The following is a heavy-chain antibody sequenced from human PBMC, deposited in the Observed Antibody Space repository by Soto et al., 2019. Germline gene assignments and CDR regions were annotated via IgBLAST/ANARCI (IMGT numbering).Heavy chain of an antibody. CDR2: IYPGDSDT. CDR3: ATRRGYSSSSLFDYFDY. V-gene: IGHV5-51*01. D-gene: IGHD6-6*01. Sequence: GESLKISCKGSGYSFTSSWIAWVRQMPGKGLEWVGIIYPGDSDTRYSPSFQGQVTISADKSISTAYLQWSSLKASDTAMYYCATRRGYSSSSLFDYFDYWGQGTLVTVSS. CDR1: GYSFTSSW. J-gene: IGHJ4*02.